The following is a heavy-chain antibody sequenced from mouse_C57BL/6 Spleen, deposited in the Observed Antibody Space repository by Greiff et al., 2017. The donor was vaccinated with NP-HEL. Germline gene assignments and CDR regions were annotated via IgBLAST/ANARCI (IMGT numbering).Heavy chain of an antibody. CDR1: GFSFTSYG. Sequence: QVQLKQPGPGLVQPSQSLSITCTVSGFSFTSYGVHWVRQPPGKGLEWLGVIWSGGSTDYNAAFISRLSISKDNSKSQVFFKMNSLQADDTAIYYCGKIHGSTPWYFDVWGTGTTVTVSS. D-gene: IGHD1-1*01. V-gene: IGHV2-4*01. J-gene: IGHJ1*03. CDR2: IWSGGST. CDR3: GKIHGSTPWYFDV.